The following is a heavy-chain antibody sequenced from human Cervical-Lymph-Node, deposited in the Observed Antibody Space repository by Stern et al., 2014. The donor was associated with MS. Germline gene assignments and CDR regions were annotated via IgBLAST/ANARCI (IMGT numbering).Heavy chain of an antibody. CDR2: IYYSGST. CDR1: GGSISSSSYY. J-gene: IGHJ5*02. CDR3: ARQAVAGRVYRFDP. Sequence: QVQLQESGPGLVKPSETLSLTCTVSGGSISSSSYYWGWIRQPPGKGLEWIGSIYYSGSTYYNPSLKSRVTISVDTSKNQFSLKLSSVTAADTAVYYCARQAVAGRVYRFDPWGQGTLVTGSS. D-gene: IGHD6-19*01. V-gene: IGHV4-39*01.